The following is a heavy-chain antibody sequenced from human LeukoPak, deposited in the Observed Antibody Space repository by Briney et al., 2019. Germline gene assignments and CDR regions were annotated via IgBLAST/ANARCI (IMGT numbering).Heavy chain of an antibody. Sequence: ASVKVSCKASGYTFTSYYMHWVRQAPGQGLEWMGIINPSGGSTSYAQKFQGRVTMTRDTSTSTVYMELSSLRSEDTAVYYCARDPGYCSGGSCPFDYWGQGTLVTVSS. CDR3: ARDPGYCSGGSCPFDY. V-gene: IGHV1-46*01. D-gene: IGHD2-15*01. CDR1: GYTFTSYY. J-gene: IGHJ4*02. CDR2: INPSGGST.